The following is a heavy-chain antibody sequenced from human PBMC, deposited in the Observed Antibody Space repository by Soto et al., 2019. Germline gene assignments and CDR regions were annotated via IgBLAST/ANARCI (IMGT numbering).Heavy chain of an antibody. CDR1: GGSISSYY. CDR2: IYYSGST. CDR3: ARVSAGYWYFDL. D-gene: IGHD6-19*01. V-gene: IGHV4-59*01. J-gene: IGHJ2*01. Sequence: QVQLQESGPGLVKPSETLSLTCTVSGGSISSYYWSWIRQPPGKGLEWIGYIYYSGSTNYNPFLRSRVXXXAXXSTNQFSRKLSSVTAADTAVYCCARVSAGYWYFDLWGRGTLVTVSS.